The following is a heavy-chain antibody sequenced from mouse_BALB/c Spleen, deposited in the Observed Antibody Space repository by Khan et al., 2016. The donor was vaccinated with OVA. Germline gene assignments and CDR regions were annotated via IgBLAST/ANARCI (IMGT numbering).Heavy chain of an antibody. V-gene: IGHV3-2*02. J-gene: IGHJ2*01. Sequence: VQLQQSGPGLVKPSQSLSLTCTVTGYSITSGYGWNWIRQFPGNKLEWMGYLSYSGSTNYNPSLNSRISITRDTSKNQFFLQLNSVTTEDTATYYCARTARIKYWGQGTTLTVSS. CDR3: ARTARIKY. CDR2: LSYSGST. D-gene: IGHD1-2*01. CDR1: GYSITSGYG.